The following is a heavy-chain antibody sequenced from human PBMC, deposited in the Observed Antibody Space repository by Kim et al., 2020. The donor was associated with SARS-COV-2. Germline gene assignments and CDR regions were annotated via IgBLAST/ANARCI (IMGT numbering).Heavy chain of an antibody. Sequence: GGSLRLSCAASGFTFSSYSMNWVRQAPGKGLEWVSYISSSSSTIYYADSVKGRFTISRDNAKNSLYLQMNSLRDEDTAVYYCARDRGHCSSTSCTYYGMDVWGQGTTVTVSS. V-gene: IGHV3-48*02. J-gene: IGHJ6*02. CDR1: GFTFSSYS. CDR3: ARDRGHCSSTSCTYYGMDV. CDR2: ISSSSSTI. D-gene: IGHD2-2*01.